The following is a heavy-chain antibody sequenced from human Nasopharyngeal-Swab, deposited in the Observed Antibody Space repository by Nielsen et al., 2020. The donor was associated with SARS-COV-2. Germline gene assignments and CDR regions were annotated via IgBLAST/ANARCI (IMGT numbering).Heavy chain of an antibody. CDR3: ARPGYQNAFDI. CDR1: GFTFSSYW. D-gene: IGHD2-2*01. Sequence: GGSLRLSCAASGFTFSSYWMHWVRQVPGKGLVWVSRINSDGSSTSYADSVKGRFTISRDNAKNTLYLQMNSLRAEDTAVYYCARPGYQNAFDIWGQGTIVTVSS. V-gene: IGHV3-74*01. CDR2: INSDGSST. J-gene: IGHJ3*02.